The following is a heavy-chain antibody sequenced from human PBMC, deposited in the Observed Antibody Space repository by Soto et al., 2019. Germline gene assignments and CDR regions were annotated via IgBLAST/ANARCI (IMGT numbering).Heavy chain of an antibody. J-gene: IGHJ6*02. CDR3: AKGPTIFGVVITFEYYYGMDV. CDR2: ISGSGTST. Sequence: GGSLRLSCAASGFILSSSAMSWVRQAPGKGLEWVSAISGSGTSTYYADSVKGRFTISGDNSKNTVYLQMNSLRAEDSAVYYCAKGPTIFGVVITFEYYYGMDVWGQGTKVTFSS. D-gene: IGHD3-3*01. V-gene: IGHV3-23*01. CDR1: GFILSSSA.